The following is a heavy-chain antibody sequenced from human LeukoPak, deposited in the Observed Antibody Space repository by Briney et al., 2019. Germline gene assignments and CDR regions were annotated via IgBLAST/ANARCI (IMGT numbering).Heavy chain of an antibody. J-gene: IGHJ3*02. V-gene: IGHV3-23*01. CDR2: ISGSGGST. Sequence: PGGSLRLSCAASGFTFSSYAMSWVRQAPGKGLEWVSAISGSGGSTYYADSVKGPFTISRDNSKNTLYLQMNSLRAEDTAVYYCAKLHYYDSSGYPYDAFDIWGQGTMVTVSS. CDR3: AKLHYYDSSGYPYDAFDI. CDR1: GFTFSSYA. D-gene: IGHD3-22*01.